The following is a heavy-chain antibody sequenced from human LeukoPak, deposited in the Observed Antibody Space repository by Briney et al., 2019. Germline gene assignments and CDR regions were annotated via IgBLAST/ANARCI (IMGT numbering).Heavy chain of an antibody. J-gene: IGHJ4*02. CDR2: IYYSGST. Sequence: SETLSLTCTVSGGSVSSGSYYWSWIRQPPGKGLEWIGYIYYSGSTNYNPSLKSRVTISVDTSKNQFSLKLSSETAADTAVYYCARYGLVQEFDYWGQGTLVTVSS. D-gene: IGHD6-19*01. CDR1: GGSVSSGSYY. CDR3: ARYGLVQEFDY. V-gene: IGHV4-61*01.